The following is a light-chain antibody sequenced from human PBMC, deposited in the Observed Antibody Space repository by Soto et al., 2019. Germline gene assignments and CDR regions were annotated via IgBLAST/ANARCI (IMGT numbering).Light chain of an antibody. CDR2: DVS. Sequence: QSVLTQPASVSGSPGQSITISCTGTSSDSDGYNYVSWYQQHPGKAPKLMIFDVSNRPSGISDRFSGSKSGNTASLTISGLQTEDDADYYCSSYTSNSTWVFGGGTKLTVL. J-gene: IGLJ3*02. CDR3: SSYTSNSTWV. V-gene: IGLV2-14*03. CDR1: SSDSDGYNY.